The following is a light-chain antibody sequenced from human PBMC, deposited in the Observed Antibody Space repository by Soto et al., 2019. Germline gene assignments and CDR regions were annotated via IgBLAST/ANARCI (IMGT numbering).Light chain of an antibody. CDR2: KAS. Sequence: IRMTQSPSTLSASIGDRVTITCRASQDISSWMGWYQQKPGKAPRFLIYKASNLLGGVPSRFSGSGSGTEYTLTISSLQPDDVATYYCQQYKSYPLTFGGGTKVEIK. J-gene: IGKJ4*01. CDR3: QQYKSYPLT. V-gene: IGKV1-5*03. CDR1: QDISSW.